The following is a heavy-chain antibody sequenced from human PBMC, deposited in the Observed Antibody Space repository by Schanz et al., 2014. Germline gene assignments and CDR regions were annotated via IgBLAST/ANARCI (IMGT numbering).Heavy chain of an antibody. CDR2: IYYSGST. V-gene: IGHV4-39*01. CDR1: GDSISSTSYY. CDR3: ARLWGGWRIPDY. Sequence: QLQMQESGPGLVKPSETLSLTCSVSGDSISSTSYYWGWIRQPPGKGLEWIGSIYYSGSTYYNASLKSRAPIPVDPPKNHSSRNLTSVTAADSAVYYCARLWGGWRIPDYWGQGTLVTVSS. D-gene: IGHD6-19*01. J-gene: IGHJ4*02.